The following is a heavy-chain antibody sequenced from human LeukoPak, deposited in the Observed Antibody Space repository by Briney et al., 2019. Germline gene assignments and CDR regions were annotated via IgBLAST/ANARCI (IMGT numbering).Heavy chain of an antibody. Sequence: SETLSLTCTVSGGSISSYYWSLIRQPPGKGLEWIGYIYYSGSTNYNPSLKSRVTISVDTSKNQFSLKLSSVTAADTAVYYCAREPGGSYYGSYFDYWGQGTLVTVSS. D-gene: IGHD1-26*01. CDR1: GGSISSYY. CDR3: AREPGGSYYGSYFDY. V-gene: IGHV4-59*01. J-gene: IGHJ4*02. CDR2: IYYSGST.